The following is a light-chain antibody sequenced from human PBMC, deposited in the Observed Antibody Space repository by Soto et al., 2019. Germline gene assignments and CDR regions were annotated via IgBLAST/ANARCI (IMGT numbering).Light chain of an antibody. V-gene: IGKV3-15*01. CDR1: QNIRSS. J-gene: IGKJ5*01. CDR2: GAS. Sequence: EVVMTQSPASLSASPGERVTPSCRASQNIRSSLAWYVQKPGQAPRLLIYGASTRATGVPARFSGSGSGTEFTLTISSLQSEDLEVYFCQQYNSWPRTFGQGTRLEIK. CDR3: QQYNSWPRT.